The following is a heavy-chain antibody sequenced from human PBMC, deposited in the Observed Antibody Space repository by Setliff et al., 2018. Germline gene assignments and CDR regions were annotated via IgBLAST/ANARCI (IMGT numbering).Heavy chain of an antibody. V-gene: IGHV3-23*01. CDR1: GFTFSSYA. Sequence: PGGSLRLSCAASGFTFSSYAMSWVRQAPGKGLEWVSIISASGDTTYYADSVKGRFTTARDNSKNTLYLQMNSRRAEDTAVYYGAKDSSGGRIDYWGQGTLVTVSS. J-gene: IGHJ4*02. CDR3: AKDSSGGRIDY. CDR2: ISASGDTT. D-gene: IGHD6-19*01.